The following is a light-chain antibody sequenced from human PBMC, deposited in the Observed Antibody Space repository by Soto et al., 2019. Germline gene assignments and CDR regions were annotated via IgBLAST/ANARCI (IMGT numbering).Light chain of an antibody. J-gene: IGKJ1*01. CDR3: QQYNNWPPECT. Sequence: EIVMKQSPATLSVSPGEKAILSCTTSQSVDNDLAWYQEKPGQAPRLLIYGASTSATGFPPRFSGSGSGTEFTLTITSLQSEDFAVYYCQQYNNWPPECTFGQGTKVDI. CDR1: QSVDND. CDR2: GAS. V-gene: IGKV3-15*01.